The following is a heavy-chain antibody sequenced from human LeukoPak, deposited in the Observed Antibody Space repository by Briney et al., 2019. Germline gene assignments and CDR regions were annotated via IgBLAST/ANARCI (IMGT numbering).Heavy chain of an antibody. V-gene: IGHV4-39*07. CDR3: ARDLPKLIYCSSTSCEGWFDP. J-gene: IGHJ5*02. Sequence: SETLSLTCTVSGGSISSSSYYWGWIRQPPGKGLEWIGSIYYSGSTYYNPSLKSRVTISVDTSKNQFSLKLSSVTAADTAVYYCARDLPKLIYCSSTSCEGWFDPWGQGTLVTVSS. D-gene: IGHD2-2*01. CDR1: GGSISSSSYY. CDR2: IYYSGST.